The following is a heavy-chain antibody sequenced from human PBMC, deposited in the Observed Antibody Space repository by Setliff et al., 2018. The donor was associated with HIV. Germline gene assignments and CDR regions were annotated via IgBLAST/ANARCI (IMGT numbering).Heavy chain of an antibody. Sequence: SETLSLTCTVSGSSISGHFWTWIRQPPGKGLEWIGDIYTTGSTNYNPSLTSRVTIAVDHAKNKFSLKMRSVTAADPAVYYCARVPPEYSSSSQAFDIWGQGTKVTVSS. V-gene: IGHV4-59*11. CDR1: GSSISGHF. CDR2: IYTTGST. CDR3: ARVPPEYSSSSQAFDI. J-gene: IGHJ3*02. D-gene: IGHD6-6*01.